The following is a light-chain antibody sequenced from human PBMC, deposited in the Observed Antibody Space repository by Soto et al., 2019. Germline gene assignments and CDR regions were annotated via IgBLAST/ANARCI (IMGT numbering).Light chain of an antibody. CDR2: DAS. CDR3: QQSYTTPVYS. Sequence: EIVLTQSPATLSLSPGERATLSCRASQSINSYLAWYQQKPGQAPRLLIYDASNRATGIPARFSGSGSGTDFTLTISSLQPEDFATYFCQQSYTTPVYSFGQGTKVDIK. V-gene: IGKV3-11*01. CDR1: QSINSY. J-gene: IGKJ2*01.